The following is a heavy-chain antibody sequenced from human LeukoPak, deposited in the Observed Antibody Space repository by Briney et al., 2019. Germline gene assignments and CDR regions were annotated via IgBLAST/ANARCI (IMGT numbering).Heavy chain of an antibody. V-gene: IGHV4-4*07. D-gene: IGHD2-21*01. J-gene: IGHJ4*02. CDR2: FYSSGST. Sequence: SETLSLTCTVSGGSISTHYWNWIRQPAEKGLEWIGRFYSSGSTYYTPSLKSRVTMSVDTSRNQFSLRLNSVTAADTAVYYCARGLHQYYFDSWGQGTLVTVSS. CDR3: ARGLHQYYFDS. CDR1: GGSISTHY.